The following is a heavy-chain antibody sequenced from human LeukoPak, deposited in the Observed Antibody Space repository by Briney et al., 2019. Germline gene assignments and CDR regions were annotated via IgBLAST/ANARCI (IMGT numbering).Heavy chain of an antibody. Sequence: SETLSLTCAVYTGSFSGYYWTWIRQPPGKGLEWIGEINHSGSTKYNPSLESRVTISVDTSKNQFSLNLNSVTAADTAVYYCARGCYGSGNNNWFDPWGQGTLVTVSS. CDR1: TGSFSGYY. V-gene: IGHV4-34*01. CDR2: INHSGST. J-gene: IGHJ5*02. D-gene: IGHD3-10*01. CDR3: ARGCYGSGNNNWFDP.